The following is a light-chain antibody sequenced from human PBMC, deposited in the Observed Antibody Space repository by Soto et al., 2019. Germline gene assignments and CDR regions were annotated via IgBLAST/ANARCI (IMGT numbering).Light chain of an antibody. CDR3: CSYTSFSTYV. CDR2: DVS. J-gene: IGLJ1*01. Sequence: LTQPASVSGSPGQSITISCSGTSIDVGGTNHVSWYLQHPGEAPKLIMYDVSNRPSGVSDRFFGSKADNTATLTVSGLQAEDEADYYCCSYTSFSTYVFGTGTKATVL. V-gene: IGLV2-14*03. CDR1: SIDVGGTNH.